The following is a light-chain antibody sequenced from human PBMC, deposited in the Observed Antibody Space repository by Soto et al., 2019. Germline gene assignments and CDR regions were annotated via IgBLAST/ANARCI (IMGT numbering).Light chain of an antibody. V-gene: IGKV3-20*01. CDR1: QTFTTSS. J-gene: IGKJ1*01. CDR2: GAS. Sequence: EIVLTQSPATLSLSPGEGATLACRASQTFTTSSLAWYQQKPGQAPRLLISGASNRATGIPDRFSGSGSGTDCTLTISRLEPEDFAVYYCQQYDRSPRTLSQGTKVDIK. CDR3: QQYDRSPRT.